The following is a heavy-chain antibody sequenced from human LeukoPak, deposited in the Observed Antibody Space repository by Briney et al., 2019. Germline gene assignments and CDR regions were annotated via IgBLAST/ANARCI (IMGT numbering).Heavy chain of an antibody. V-gene: IGHV1-2*02. J-gene: IGHJ4*02. Sequence: GASVKVSCKASGYTFTGYYMHWVRQAPGQGLEWMGWINPNSGGTNYAQKCQGRVTMTRDTSISTAYMELSRLRSDDTAVYYCARNYDFWSGYYSPRSYFDYWGQGTLVTVSS. CDR2: INPNSGGT. CDR1: GYTFTGYY. D-gene: IGHD3-3*01. CDR3: ARNYDFWSGYYSPRSYFDY.